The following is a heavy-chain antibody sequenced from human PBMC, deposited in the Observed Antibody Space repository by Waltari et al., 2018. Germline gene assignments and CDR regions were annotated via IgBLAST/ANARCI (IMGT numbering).Heavy chain of an antibody. J-gene: IGHJ4*02. CDR1: GGSFSGYY. D-gene: IGHD1-1*01. V-gene: IGHV4-34*01. Sequence: QVQLQQRGAGLLKPSETLSLTCAVYGGSFSGYYWSWIRQPPGKGLEWIGEINHSGSTNDTPSLKRRVTISVDKSKSQFSLKVSSVTAADTAVYYCARLEADLSPIAPFDYWGQGTLATVSS. CDR2: INHSGST. CDR3: ARLEADLSPIAPFDY.